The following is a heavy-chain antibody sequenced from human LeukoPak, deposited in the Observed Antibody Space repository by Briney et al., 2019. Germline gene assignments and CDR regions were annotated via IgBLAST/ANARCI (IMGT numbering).Heavy chain of an antibody. CDR2: INPNSGGT. Sequence: ASVKVSCKASGYTFTAFFMHWVRQAPGQGLEWMGWINPNSGGTNYAQKFQGRLTMTRDTSISTAYMGLSRLRSDDTAVYYCARIHDTSMGKFDYWGQGTLVTVSS. V-gene: IGHV1-2*02. CDR3: ARIHDTSMGKFDY. J-gene: IGHJ4*02. CDR1: GYTFTAFF. D-gene: IGHD5-18*01.